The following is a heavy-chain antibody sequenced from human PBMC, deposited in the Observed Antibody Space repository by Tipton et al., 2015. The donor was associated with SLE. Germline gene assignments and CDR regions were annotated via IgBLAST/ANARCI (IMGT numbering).Heavy chain of an antibody. CDR2: IYYSGST. CDR1: GGSISSYY. V-gene: IGHV4-59*01. D-gene: IGHD6-13*01. CDR3: ARGIAAAGGD. J-gene: IGHJ4*02. Sequence: TLSLTCTVSGGSISSYYWSWIRQPPGKGLEWIGDIYYSGSTNYNPSLKSRVTISVDTSKNQFSLKLSSVTAADTAVYYCARGIAAAGGDWGQGTLVTVTS.